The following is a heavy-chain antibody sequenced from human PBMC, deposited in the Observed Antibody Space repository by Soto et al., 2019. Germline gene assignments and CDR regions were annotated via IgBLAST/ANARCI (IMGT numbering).Heavy chain of an antibody. J-gene: IGHJ4*02. V-gene: IGHV3-23*01. CDR1: GFTFSSYA. CDR3: AKDRSYDGSFDY. D-gene: IGHD3-10*01. CDR2: ISGSGGST. Sequence: GGSLRLSCAASGFTFSSYAMSWVRQAPGKGLEWVSAISGSGGSTYYADSVKGRFTTSRDNSQNTLYLQMNSLRAEDTAVYYCAKDRSYDGSFDYWGQGTLVTVSS.